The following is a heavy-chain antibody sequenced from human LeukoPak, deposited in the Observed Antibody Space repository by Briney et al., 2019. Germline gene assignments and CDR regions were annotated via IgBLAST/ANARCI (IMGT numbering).Heavy chain of an antibody. CDR1: GFTFSSYE. J-gene: IGHJ3*02. CDR3: ARNSRYCSGGSCYMDAFDI. D-gene: IGHD2-15*01. V-gene: IGHV3-48*03. Sequence: GGSLRLSCAAFGFTFSSYEMNWVRQAPGKGLEWVSYISSSGSTIYYADSVKGRFTISRDNAKNSLYLQMNSLRADDTAFYYCARNSRYCSGGSCYMDAFDIWGQGTMVTVSS. CDR2: ISSSGSTI.